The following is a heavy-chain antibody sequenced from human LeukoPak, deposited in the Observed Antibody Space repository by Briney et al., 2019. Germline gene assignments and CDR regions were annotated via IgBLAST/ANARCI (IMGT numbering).Heavy chain of an antibody. J-gene: IGHJ4*02. Sequence: ASVKVSCKASGYTFTSYGISWVRQAPGQGLEWMGWISAYNGNTNYAQKLQGRVTMTTDTSTSTAYMELRSLRSDDTAVYYCARAPLLWFGESTPTHFDYWGQGTLVTVSS. CDR1: GYTFTSYG. CDR3: ARAPLLWFGESTPTHFDY. CDR2: ISAYNGNT. D-gene: IGHD3-10*01. V-gene: IGHV1-18*01.